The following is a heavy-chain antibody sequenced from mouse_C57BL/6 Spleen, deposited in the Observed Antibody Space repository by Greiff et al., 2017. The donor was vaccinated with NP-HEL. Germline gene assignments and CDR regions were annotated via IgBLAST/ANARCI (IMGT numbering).Heavy chain of an antibody. CDR2: INPNNGGT. D-gene: IGHD1-1*01. Sequence: EVQLQQSGPELVKPGASVKISCKASGYTFTDYYMNWVKQSHGKSLEWIGDINPNNGGTSYNQKFKGKATLTVDKSSSTAYMELRSLTSEDSAVYYCARGGTVVAPYWYFDVWGTGTTVTVSS. CDR1: GYTFTDYY. CDR3: ARGGTVVAPYWYFDV. V-gene: IGHV1-26*01. J-gene: IGHJ1*03.